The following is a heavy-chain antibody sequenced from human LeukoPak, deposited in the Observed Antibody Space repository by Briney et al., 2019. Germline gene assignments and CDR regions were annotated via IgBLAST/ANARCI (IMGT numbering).Heavy chain of an antibody. CDR1: GYTFTNYL. V-gene: IGHV1-46*01. J-gene: IGHJ4*02. CDR2: ITPSVDTT. D-gene: IGHD3-22*01. Sequence: ASVKVSCKASGYTFTNYLLHWVRQAPGQGLEWMGRITPSVDTTNYAQKFRDRVTMTRDTSTSTVYMELSSLRSEDTAVYHCVREESRGYFDYWGQGTLVTVSS. CDR3: VREESRGYFDY.